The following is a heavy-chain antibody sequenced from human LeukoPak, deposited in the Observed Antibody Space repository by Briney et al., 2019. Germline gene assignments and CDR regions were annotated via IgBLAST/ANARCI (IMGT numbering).Heavy chain of an antibody. CDR3: ARDGGTAMVSFYDI. D-gene: IGHD5-18*01. V-gene: IGHV1-69*13. CDR1: GVIFSNYA. J-gene: IGHJ3*02. Sequence: GASVKVSCKASGVIFSNYAITWVRQAPGQGLEWMGGIIPMFGTPNYAQKFQGRVTITADGSTNTAYMELSSLTYEDTAMYYCARDGGTAMVSFYDIWGQGTKVTVSS. CDR2: IIPMFGTP.